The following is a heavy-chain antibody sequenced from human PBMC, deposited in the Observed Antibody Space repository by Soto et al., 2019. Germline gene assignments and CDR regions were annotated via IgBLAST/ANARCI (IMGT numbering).Heavy chain of an antibody. CDR1: GYSFTSYW. Sequence: PGESLKISCKGSGYSFTSYWISWVRQIPGKGLEWMGRIDPSDSYTNYSPSFQGHVTISADKSISTAYLQWSSLKASDTAMYYCASSGPHYYYYGMDVWGQGTTVTVSS. CDR2: IDPSDSYT. D-gene: IGHD3-10*01. CDR3: ASSGPHYYYYGMDV. J-gene: IGHJ6*02. V-gene: IGHV5-10-1*01.